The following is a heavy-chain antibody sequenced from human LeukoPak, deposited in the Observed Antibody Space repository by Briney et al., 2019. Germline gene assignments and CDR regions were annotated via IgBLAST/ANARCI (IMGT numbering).Heavy chain of an antibody. Sequence: GGSLRLSCAASGFTFGDYATHWVRQAPGKGLEWVSGITWNSGNIGYADSVKGRFTISRDNAKNSLYLQMNSLIPEDMALYYCAKARRPSVEPSYYFDYWGQGTLVTVSS. D-gene: IGHD1-14*01. V-gene: IGHV3-9*03. CDR1: GFTFGDYA. CDR3: AKARRPSVEPSYYFDY. CDR2: ITWNSGNI. J-gene: IGHJ4*02.